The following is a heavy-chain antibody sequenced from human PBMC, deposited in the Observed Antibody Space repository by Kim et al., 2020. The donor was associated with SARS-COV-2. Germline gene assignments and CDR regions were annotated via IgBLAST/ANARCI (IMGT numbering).Heavy chain of an antibody. D-gene: IGHD3-10*01. CDR1: GFTFSSYW. J-gene: IGHJ6*02. CDR2: INSDGSST. V-gene: IGHV3-74*01. CDR3: ARDGLLWFGELLYPHRYYYYGMDV. Sequence: GGSLRLSCAASGFTFSSYWMHWVRQAPGKGLVWVSRINSDGSSTSYADSVKGRFTISRDNAKNTLYLQMNSLRAEDTAVYYCARDGLLWFGELLYPHRYYYYGMDVWGQGTTVTVSS.